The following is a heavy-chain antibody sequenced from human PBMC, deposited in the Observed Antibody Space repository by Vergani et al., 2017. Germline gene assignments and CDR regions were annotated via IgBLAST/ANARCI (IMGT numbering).Heavy chain of an antibody. V-gene: IGHV1-2*02. CDR1: GYTFSDYY. Sequence: QVQLVQSGAELKKPGASVRVSCKASGYTFSDYYIHWVRQAPGQGPEWLGWMNPDDGDTMYAEKFKGRVTMTRVTSLSTGYMDRTRLTSDDTAVYYCARDDAKDQLLRWGMDVWGQGTTVTVSS. D-gene: IGHD2-2*01. CDR2: MNPDDGDT. J-gene: IGHJ6*02. CDR3: ARDDAKDQLLRWGMDV.